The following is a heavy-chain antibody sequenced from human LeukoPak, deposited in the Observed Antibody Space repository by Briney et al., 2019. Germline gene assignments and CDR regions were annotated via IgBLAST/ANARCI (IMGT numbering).Heavy chain of an antibody. D-gene: IGHD4-11*01. J-gene: IGHJ4*02. V-gene: IGHV3-20*04. CDR1: GFTFSSYE. CDR2: INWNGGST. CDR3: ARDPYSNYVSYRDY. Sequence: PGGSLRLSCAASGFTFSSYEMNWVRQAPGKGLEWISDINWNGGSTGYADSVKGRFTISRDNAKNSLYLQMNSLRAEDTALYYCARDPYSNYVSYRDYWGQGTLVTVSS.